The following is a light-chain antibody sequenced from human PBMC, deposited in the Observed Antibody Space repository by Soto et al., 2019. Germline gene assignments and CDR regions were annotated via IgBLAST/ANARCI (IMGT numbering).Light chain of an antibody. V-gene: IGKV1-5*01. CDR1: QSISNC. CDR2: GAS. Sequence: DSHIHPSPSSLYAYVGPSATSTCRASQSISNCLAWYQQKPGQAPKLLIYGASSLDSGISYRFSGSGSGTDFTLTISRLEPEDFAIYYCQQYVSYPRTFGGGTKVDI. CDR3: QQYVSYPRT. J-gene: IGKJ4*01.